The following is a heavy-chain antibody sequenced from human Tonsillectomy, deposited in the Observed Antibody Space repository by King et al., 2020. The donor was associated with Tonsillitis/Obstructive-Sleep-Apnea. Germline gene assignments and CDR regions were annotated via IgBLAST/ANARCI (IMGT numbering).Heavy chain of an antibody. CDR2: IYYSGST. CDR1: GGSISSSSYY. V-gene: IGHV4-39*01. CDR3: TVPFPGIAAVGTHDY. D-gene: IGHD6-13*01. Sequence: QLQESGPGLVKPSETLSLTCTVSGGSISSSSYYWGWIRQPPGKGLEWIGSIYYSGSTYYNPSLKSRVTISVDTSKNPFSLKLSSVTAADTAVYYFTVPFPGIAAVGTHDYCGQGTLVTVSS. J-gene: IGHJ4*02.